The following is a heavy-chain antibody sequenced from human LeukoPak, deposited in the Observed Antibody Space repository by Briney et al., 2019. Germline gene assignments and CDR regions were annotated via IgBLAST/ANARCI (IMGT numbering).Heavy chain of an antibody. V-gene: IGHV4-59*01. CDR2: IYYSGST. CDR3: ARGVPYYYDSSGYYAGYYFDY. Sequence: SETLSLTCTVSGGSISSYYWSWSRHPTGQGLEWIGYIYYSGSTNYNPSLKSRVTISVDTSKNQFSLKLSSVTAADTAVYYCARGVPYYYDSSGYYAGYYFDYWGQGTLVTVSS. D-gene: IGHD3-22*01. CDR1: GGSISSYY. J-gene: IGHJ4*02.